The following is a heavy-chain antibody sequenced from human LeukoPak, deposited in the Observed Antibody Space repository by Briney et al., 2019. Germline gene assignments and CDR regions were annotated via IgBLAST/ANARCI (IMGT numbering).Heavy chain of an antibody. CDR1: GYTFTNYY. J-gene: IGHJ4*02. V-gene: IGHV1-46*01. CDR3: ARTPVELATDYFDY. D-gene: IGHD5-24*01. Sequence: ASVKVSCKASGYTFTNYYMHWVRQAPGQGLEWMGIINPSGGSTSYAQQFQGRVTMTRDTSTNTVYMELSSLRSEDMAVYYCARTPVELATDYFDYWGQGTLVTVSS. CDR2: INPSGGST.